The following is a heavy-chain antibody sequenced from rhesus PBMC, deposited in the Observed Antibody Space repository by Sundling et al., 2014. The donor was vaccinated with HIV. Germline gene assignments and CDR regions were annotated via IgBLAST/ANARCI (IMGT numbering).Heavy chain of an antibody. Sequence: EVQLVESGGGLAKSGGSLRLSCAASGFTFSSYAMHWVRQAPGKGLEWVSVISSGGSTYYADSVKGRFTISRDNSKNTLSLQMNSLRAEDTAVYYCASPVDTVAVTHQYFDFWGQGALVTVSS. CDR3: ASPVDTVAVTHQYFDF. CDR2: ISSGGST. J-gene: IGHJ1*01. CDR1: GFTFSSYA. D-gene: IGHD5-12*01. V-gene: IGHV3-103*01.